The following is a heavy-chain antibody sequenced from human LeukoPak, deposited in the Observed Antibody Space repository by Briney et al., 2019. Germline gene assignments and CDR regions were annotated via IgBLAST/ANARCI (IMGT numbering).Heavy chain of an antibody. CDR3: ARGPVTADAFDI. D-gene: IGHD4-17*01. J-gene: IGHJ3*02. CDR2: INHSGST. CDR1: GGSFSGYY. V-gene: IGHV4-34*01. Sequence: KPSETLSLTCAVYGGSFSGYYWSWIRQPPGKGLEWIGEINHSGSTNYNPSLKSRVTISVDTSKNQFSLKLSSVTAADTAVYYCARGPVTADAFDIWGQGRMVTVSS.